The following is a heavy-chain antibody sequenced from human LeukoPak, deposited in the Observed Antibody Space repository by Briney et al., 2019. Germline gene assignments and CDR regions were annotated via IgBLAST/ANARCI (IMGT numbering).Heavy chain of an antibody. CDR2: IVVGSGNT. Sequence: SVKVSCKASGFTFTSSAVQWVRQARGQRLEWIGWIVVGSGNTNYAQKFQERVTITRDMSTSTAYMELSSLRSEDTAVYCCAAERRNGSGSYYNVIYYYYGMDVWGQGTTVTVSS. V-gene: IGHV1-58*01. CDR1: GFTFTSSA. CDR3: AAERRNGSGSYYNVIYYYYGMDV. D-gene: IGHD3-10*01. J-gene: IGHJ6*02.